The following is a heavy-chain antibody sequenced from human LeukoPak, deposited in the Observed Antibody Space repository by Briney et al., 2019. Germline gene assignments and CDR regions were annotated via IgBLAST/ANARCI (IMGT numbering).Heavy chain of an antibody. CDR1: GFTFSSYA. J-gene: IGHJ5*02. CDR3: AKPPYIVVVPAAGWFDP. V-gene: IGHV3-23*01. D-gene: IGHD2-2*01. Sequence: GGSLRLYCAASGFTFSSYAMSWVRQAPGKGLEWVSAISGSGGSTYYADSVKGRFTISRDNSKNTLYLQMNSLRAEDTAVYYCAKPPYIVVVPAAGWFDPWGQGTLVTVSS. CDR2: ISGSGGST.